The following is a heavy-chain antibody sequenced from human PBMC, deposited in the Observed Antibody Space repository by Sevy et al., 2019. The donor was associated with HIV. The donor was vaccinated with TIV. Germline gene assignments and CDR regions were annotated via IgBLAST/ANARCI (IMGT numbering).Heavy chain of an antibody. D-gene: IGHD3-3*01. CDR1: GFTFSSYA. Sequence: GGSLRLSCAASGFTFSSYAMHWVRQAPGKGLEWVAVISYDGSNKYYADSVKGRFTIPRDNSKNTLSLQMNSLRAEDTAVYYCARSGPRYDFWSDNVGMDVWGQGTTVTVSS. V-gene: IGHV3-30-3*01. CDR3: ARSGPRYDFWSDNVGMDV. CDR2: ISYDGSNK. J-gene: IGHJ6*02.